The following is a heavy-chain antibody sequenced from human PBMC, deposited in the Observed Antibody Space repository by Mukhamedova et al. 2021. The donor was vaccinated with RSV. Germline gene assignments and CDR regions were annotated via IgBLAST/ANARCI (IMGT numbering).Heavy chain of an antibody. D-gene: IGHD1-26*01. J-gene: IGHJ4*02. CDR3: ARLVGATRFDY. Sequence: IRQPPGKGLEWIGYIYYSGSTYYNPSLKSRVTISVDTSKNQFSLKLSSVTAADTAVYYCARLVGATRFDYWGQGNLVTVSS. V-gene: IGHV4-30-4*01. CDR2: IYYSGST.